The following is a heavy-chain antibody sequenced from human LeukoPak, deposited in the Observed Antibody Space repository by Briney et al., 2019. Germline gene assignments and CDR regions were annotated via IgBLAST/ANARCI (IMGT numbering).Heavy chain of an antibody. CDR3: ARGNYDILTGSYYYGMDV. J-gene: IGHJ6*02. CDR1: GGSISSYY. Sequence: SETLSLTCTVSGGSISSYYWSWIRQPAGKGLERIGRIYTSGSTNYNPSLKSRVTMSVDTSKNQFSLKLSSVTAADTAVYYCARGNYDILTGSYYYGMDVWGQGTTVTVSS. D-gene: IGHD3-9*01. CDR2: IYTSGST. V-gene: IGHV4-4*07.